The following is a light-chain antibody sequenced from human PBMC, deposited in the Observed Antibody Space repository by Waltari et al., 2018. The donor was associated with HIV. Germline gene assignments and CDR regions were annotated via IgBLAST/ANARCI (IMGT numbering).Light chain of an antibody. CDR2: GNK. J-gene: IGLJ3*02. Sequence: SSELTQDPAVSVALVQTVMITCQGDSLSNYYASWYQQKPGQAPVVVINGNKNRPSGIPERFSASNSGNTASLTITGAQAEDEADYYCNSRDINGDIWVFGGGTTLTVL. V-gene: IGLV3-19*01. CDR1: SLSNYY. CDR3: NSRDINGDIWV.